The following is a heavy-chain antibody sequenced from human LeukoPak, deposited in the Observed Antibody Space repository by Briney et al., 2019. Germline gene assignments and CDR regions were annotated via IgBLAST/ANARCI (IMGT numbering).Heavy chain of an antibody. CDR3: ATCRRGSSGYYLDY. J-gene: IGHJ4*02. Sequence: ASETLSLTCTVSGVSISSYYWSWIRQPPGKGLEWIGYIYYSGSTNYNPSLKSRVTISVDTSKNQFSLKLSSVTAADTAVYYCATCRRGSSGYYLDYWGQGTLVTVSS. CDR1: GVSISSYY. CDR2: IYYSGST. D-gene: IGHD3-22*01. V-gene: IGHV4-59*01.